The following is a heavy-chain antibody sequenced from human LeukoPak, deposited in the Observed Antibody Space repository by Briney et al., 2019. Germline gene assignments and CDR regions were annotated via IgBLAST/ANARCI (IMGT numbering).Heavy chain of an antibody. CDR3: ARAPSGLVEPPTRGDYFDY. CDR2: MNHSGSS. V-gene: IGHV4-34*01. CDR1: GGSFSGYY. J-gene: IGHJ4*02. Sequence: SETLSLTCAVYGGSFSGYYWSWIRQSPGKGLKWIGEMNHSGSSNHNPSLKSRVTISVDTSKNQFSLKLRSVTAADTAVYYCARAPSGLVEPPTRGDYFDYWGQGTLVTVSS. D-gene: IGHD2-2*01.